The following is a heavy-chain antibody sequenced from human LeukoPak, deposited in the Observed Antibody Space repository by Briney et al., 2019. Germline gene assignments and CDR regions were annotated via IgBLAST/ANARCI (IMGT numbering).Heavy chain of an antibody. CDR3: ASEYYYDSSGYYNSNWFDP. D-gene: IGHD3-22*01. CDR1: GFIFSSYD. CDR2: ISRSGGTI. J-gene: IGHJ5*02. Sequence: GGPLRLSCAASGFIFSSYDMNWIRESPGKGLEWVSFISRSGGTIYYADSVKGRFTISRDNAKNSLYLQVNSLRAENTAVYYCASEYYYDSSGYYNSNWFDPWGQGTLVTVSS. V-gene: IGHV3-48*03.